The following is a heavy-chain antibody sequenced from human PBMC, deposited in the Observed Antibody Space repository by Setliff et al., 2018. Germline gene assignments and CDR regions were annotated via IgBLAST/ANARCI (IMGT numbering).Heavy chain of an antibody. CDR3: ARGWRSLYSGNRGHFDS. CDR1: GFTFSDYY. Sequence: GGSLRLSCAASGFTFSDYYMSWIRQAPGKGLEGVSYISGSGVTIYYADSVKGRFTISRDNAKNSLYLQMNSLRAEDTAVYYCARGWRSLYSGNRGHFDSWGQGTLVTVSS. D-gene: IGHD1-26*01. V-gene: IGHV3-11*04. J-gene: IGHJ4*02. CDR2: ISGSGVTI.